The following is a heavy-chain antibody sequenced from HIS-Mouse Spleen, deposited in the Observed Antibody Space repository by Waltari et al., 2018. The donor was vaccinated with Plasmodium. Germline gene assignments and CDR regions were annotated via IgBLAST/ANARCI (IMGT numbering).Heavy chain of an antibody. Sequence: QVQLQQWGAGLLKPSETLSLTCAVYGGSFSGYYWSWIRQPPGKGLEWIGEINHSGSTNYNPSLKSRGTISVDTSKNQFSLKLSAVTAADSAVYYCARGLRGHYWYFDLWGRGTLVTVSS. CDR2: INHSGST. CDR1: GGSFSGYY. V-gene: IGHV4-34*01. D-gene: IGHD3-10*01. J-gene: IGHJ2*01. CDR3: ARGLRGHYWYFDL.